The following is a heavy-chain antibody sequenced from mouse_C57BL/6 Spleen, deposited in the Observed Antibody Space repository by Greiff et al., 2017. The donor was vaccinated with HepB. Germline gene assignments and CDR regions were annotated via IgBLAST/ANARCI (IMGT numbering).Heavy chain of an antibody. Sequence: EVKLMESGGGLVKPGGSLKLSCAASGFTFSDYGMHWVRQAPEKGLEWVAYISSGSSTIYYADTVKGRFTISRDNAKNTLFLQMTSLRSEDTAMYYCARKSLTGRYFDVWGTGTTVTVSS. J-gene: IGHJ1*03. CDR3: ARKSLTGRYFDV. V-gene: IGHV5-17*01. D-gene: IGHD4-1*01. CDR1: GFTFSDYG. CDR2: ISSGSSTI.